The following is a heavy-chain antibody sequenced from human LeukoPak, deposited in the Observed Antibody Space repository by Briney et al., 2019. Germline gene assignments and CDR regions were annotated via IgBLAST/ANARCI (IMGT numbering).Heavy chain of an antibody. CDR3: AKAESYYGFDY. CDR2: IYSGGST. Sequence: SGGSLRLSCAASGFTVSSNYMSWVRQAPGKGLEWVSVIYSGGSTYYADSVKGRFTISRDNSKNTLSLQMNSLRAEDTAVYYCAKAESYYGFDYWGQGTLVTVSS. CDR1: GFTVSSNY. D-gene: IGHD1-26*01. V-gene: IGHV3-66*02. J-gene: IGHJ4*02.